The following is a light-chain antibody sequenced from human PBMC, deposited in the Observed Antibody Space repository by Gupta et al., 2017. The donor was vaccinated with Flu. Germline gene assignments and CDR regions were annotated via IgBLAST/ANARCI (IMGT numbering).Light chain of an antibody. CDR2: DDT. J-gene: IGLJ3*02. Sequence: SYVLTQPPSVSVAPGQTATIACGGVDIETKTVHWYQQKLGQAPALVVYDDTDRPSGIPERFSGSNSGNTATLSIRRVEAGDEADYYCQVWDVTSDHVVFGGGTRLTVL. CDR1: DIETKT. V-gene: IGLV3-21*02. CDR3: QVWDVTSDHVV.